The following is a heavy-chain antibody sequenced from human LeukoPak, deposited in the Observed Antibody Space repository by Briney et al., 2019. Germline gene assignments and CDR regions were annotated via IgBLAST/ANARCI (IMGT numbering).Heavy chain of an antibody. CDR2: IKSKTDGGTT. Sequence: GGSLRLSCAASGFTCSNAWMSWVRQAPGKGLEWVGRIKSKTDGGTTDYAAPVKGRFTISRDDSKNTLYLQMNSLKTEDTAVYYCTTDRAGDAFDIWGQGTMVTVSS. CDR3: TTDRAGDAFDI. J-gene: IGHJ3*02. V-gene: IGHV3-15*01. CDR1: GFTCSNAW.